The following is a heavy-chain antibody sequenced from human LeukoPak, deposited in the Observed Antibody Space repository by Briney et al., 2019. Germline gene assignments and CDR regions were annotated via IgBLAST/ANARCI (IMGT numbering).Heavy chain of an antibody. CDR3: AADPHRAGHRYSYGYFDY. CDR1: GFTFTSSA. D-gene: IGHD5-18*01. CDR2: IVVGSGNT. Sequence: SVKVSCKASGFTFTSSAVQWVRQARGQRLEWIGWIVVGSGNTNYAQKFQERVTITRDMSTSTAYMELSSLRSEDTAVYYCAADPHRAGHRYSYGYFDYWGQGTLVTVSS. J-gene: IGHJ4*02. V-gene: IGHV1-58*01.